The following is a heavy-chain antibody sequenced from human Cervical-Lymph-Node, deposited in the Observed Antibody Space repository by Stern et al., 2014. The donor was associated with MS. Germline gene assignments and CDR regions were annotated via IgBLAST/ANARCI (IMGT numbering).Heavy chain of an antibody. CDR1: GFTFSSYW. D-gene: IGHD3-10*01. CDR3: ARGRYYGTAYYFDY. V-gene: IGHV3-7*01. J-gene: IGHJ4*02. Sequence: EVQLVESGGGLVQPGGSLRLSCAASGFTFSSYWMSWVRQAPGKGLEWVANIKQDGSEKYYVDSVKGRFTISRDNAKNSLYLQMNSLRAEDTAVYYCARGRYYGTAYYFDYWGQGTLVTVSS. CDR2: IKQDGSEK.